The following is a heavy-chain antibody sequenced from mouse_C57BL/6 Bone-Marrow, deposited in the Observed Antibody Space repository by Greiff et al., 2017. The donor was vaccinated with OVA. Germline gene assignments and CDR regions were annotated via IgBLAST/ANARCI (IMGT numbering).Heavy chain of an antibody. CDR2: INSDGGST. Sequence: DVMLVESGGGLVQPGESLKLSCESNEYEFPSHDMSWVRKTPEKRLELVAAINSDGGSTYYPDTMARRFIISRDNTKKTLYLQMSSLRSEDTALYYCARNDGYSWFAYWGQGTLVTVSA. CDR3: ARNDGYSWFAY. V-gene: IGHV5-2*01. J-gene: IGHJ3*01. CDR1: EYEFPSHD. D-gene: IGHD2-3*01.